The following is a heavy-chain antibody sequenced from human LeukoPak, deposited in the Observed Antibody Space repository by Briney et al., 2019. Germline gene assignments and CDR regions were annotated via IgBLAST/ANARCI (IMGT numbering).Heavy chain of an antibody. Sequence: PSETLSLTCTVSGGXISSYYCSWIRQPPGKGLEWIGYIYYSGSTNYNPSLKSRVTISVDTSKNQFSLKLSSVTAADTAVYYCARDKGMATIPGAFDIWGQGTMVTVSS. CDR1: GGXISSYY. D-gene: IGHD5-24*01. V-gene: IGHV4-59*01. J-gene: IGHJ3*02. CDR3: ARDKGMATIPGAFDI. CDR2: IYYSGST.